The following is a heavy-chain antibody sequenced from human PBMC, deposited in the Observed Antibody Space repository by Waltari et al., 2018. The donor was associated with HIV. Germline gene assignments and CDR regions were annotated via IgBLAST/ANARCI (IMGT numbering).Heavy chain of an antibody. CDR1: GTSFTGHY. CDR3: ASGLSSGKSVDY. D-gene: IGHD3-10*01. V-gene: IGHV4-34*02. CDR2: VNHGGTT. Sequence: QVQLQQWGAGLLKPSETLSLTCAVYGTSFTGHYWHWIRQPPGKGLECVGEVNHGGTTNYNPSLKSRVTISVDTSNNHFSLKLNSVTAADTAVYFCASGLSSGKSVDYWGQGTLVTVSS. J-gene: IGHJ4*02.